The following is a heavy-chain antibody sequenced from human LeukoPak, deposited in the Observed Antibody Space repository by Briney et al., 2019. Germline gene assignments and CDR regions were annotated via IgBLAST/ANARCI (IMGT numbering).Heavy chain of an antibody. CDR2: INPNSGGT. V-gene: IGHV1-2*02. CDR1: GYIFTGYN. CDR3: ARASLVGPGDY. J-gene: IGHJ4*02. Sequence: GASVKVSCKASGYIFTGYNMHWVRQAPGQGLEWMGWINPNSGGTNYAQKFQGRVTMTRDTSISTAYMELSRLRSDDTAVYYCARASLVGPGDYWGQGTLVTVSS.